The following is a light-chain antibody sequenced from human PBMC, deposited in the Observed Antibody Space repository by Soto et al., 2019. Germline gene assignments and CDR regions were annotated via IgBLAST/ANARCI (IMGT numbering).Light chain of an antibody. V-gene: IGLV2-14*03. CDR3: NSYTSSATPL. Sequence: QSALTQPASVSGSPGQSITISCTGTSSDVGGYNYVSWFQQHPGKAPKLIIFDLTNRPSGVSHRFSGSKSGNTASLTISGLQAEDEADYYCNSYTSSATPLFGGGTKVTVL. CDR1: SSDVGGYNY. J-gene: IGLJ2*01. CDR2: DLT.